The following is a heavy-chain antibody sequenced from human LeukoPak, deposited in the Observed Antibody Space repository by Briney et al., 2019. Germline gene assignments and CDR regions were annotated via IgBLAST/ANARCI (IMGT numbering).Heavy chain of an antibody. J-gene: IGHJ4*02. CDR2: IYSGGST. V-gene: IGHV3-53*01. D-gene: IGHD2-15*01. CDR1: GLTVSNNY. CDR3: ARDSHCSGGSCSAL. Sequence: GGSLSLSCAASGLTVSNNYMKWVRQAPGKGLEYVSLIYSGGSTYYADSVKGRFTISRDNPKNTVYLQMNNLRAEDTAVYYFARDSHCSGGSCSALWGQGTLVTVSS.